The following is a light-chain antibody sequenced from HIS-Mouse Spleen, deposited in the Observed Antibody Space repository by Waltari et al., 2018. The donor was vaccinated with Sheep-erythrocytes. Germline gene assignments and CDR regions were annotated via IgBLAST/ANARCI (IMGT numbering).Light chain of an antibody. J-gene: IGLJ1*01. CDR3: CSYAGSYNHV. CDR1: SSDVGGYNY. CDR2: DVI. V-gene: IGLV2-11*01. Sequence: QSALTQPRSVSGSPGQSVTISCTGTSSDVGGYNYVSWYQQYPGKAPKLMIYDVIKRPSGVPDRFSGSKSGNTASLTSSGLQAEDEADYYCCSYAGSYNHVFATGTKVTVL.